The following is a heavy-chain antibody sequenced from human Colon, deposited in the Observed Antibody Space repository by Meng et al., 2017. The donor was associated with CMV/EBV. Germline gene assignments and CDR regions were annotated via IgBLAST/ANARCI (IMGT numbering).Heavy chain of an antibody. Sequence: QVQLVHSGAEVKGPGALVLFSCRSSGYTFTSYGINWVRQAPGQGLEWMGWISGSTGYTNRAQKFQGRVTMTTDTSTSTAYLALTSLTSNDTAVYYCARGRPNWSGVLDYWGQGTLVTVSS. D-gene: IGHD1-1*01. J-gene: IGHJ4*02. CDR3: ARGRPNWSGVLDY. CDR2: ISGSTGYT. CDR1: GYTFTSYG. V-gene: IGHV1-18*01.